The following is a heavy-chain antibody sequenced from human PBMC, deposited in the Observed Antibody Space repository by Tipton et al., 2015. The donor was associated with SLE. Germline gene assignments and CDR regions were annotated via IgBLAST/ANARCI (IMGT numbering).Heavy chain of an antibody. CDR3: ARALVGALDY. CDR1: GFTFSNYA. CDR2: VSAGDIST. J-gene: IGHJ4*02. Sequence: SLRLSCAASGFTFSNYAMNWVRQAPGKGLQWVSAVSAGDISTNYADSVKGRFTIYRDNSKNTVYLEMNGLRAEDTAVYYCARALVGALDYWGQGALVTVSS. V-gene: IGHV3-23*01. D-gene: IGHD1-26*01.